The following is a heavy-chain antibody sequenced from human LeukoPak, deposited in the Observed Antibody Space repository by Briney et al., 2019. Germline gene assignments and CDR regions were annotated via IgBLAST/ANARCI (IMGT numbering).Heavy chain of an antibody. V-gene: IGHV3-21*04. CDR3: AKAPGGRFDY. Sequence: GGSLRLSCAASGFTFSSYSMNWVRQAPGKGLEWVSSISSSSYIYYADSVKGRFTISRDNSKNTLYLQVNSLRAEDTAVYYCAKAPGGRFDYWGQGTLVTVSS. CDR2: ISSSSYI. J-gene: IGHJ4*02. D-gene: IGHD1-26*01. CDR1: GFTFSSYS.